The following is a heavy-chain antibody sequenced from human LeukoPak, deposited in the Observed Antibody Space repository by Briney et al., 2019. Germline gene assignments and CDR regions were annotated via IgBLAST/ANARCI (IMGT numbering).Heavy chain of an antibody. J-gene: IGHJ4*02. CDR2: ISSSSYI. CDR1: GFTFSSYS. V-gene: IGHV3-21*01. Sequence: GGSLRLSCAASGFTFSSYSMNWVRQAPGKGLEWVSSISSSSYIYYADSVKGRFTISRDNAKNSLYLQMNSLRAEDTAVYYCARDDSSGYYSGSDYWGQGTLVTVSS. D-gene: IGHD3-22*01. CDR3: ARDDSSGYYSGSDY.